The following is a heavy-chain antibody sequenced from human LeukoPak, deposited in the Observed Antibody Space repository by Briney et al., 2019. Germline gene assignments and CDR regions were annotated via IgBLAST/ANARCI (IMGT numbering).Heavy chain of an antibody. J-gene: IGHJ4*02. CDR2: INPNSGGT. V-gene: IGHV1-2*06. Sequence: ASVKVSCKASGYTFTSNYIHWVRQAPGQGLEWMGRINPNSGGTNYAQKFQGRVTMTRGTSISTAYMELSRLRSDDTAVYYCARGYSYGFDYWGQGTLVTVSS. CDR1: GYTFTSNY. CDR3: ARGYSYGFDY. D-gene: IGHD5-18*01.